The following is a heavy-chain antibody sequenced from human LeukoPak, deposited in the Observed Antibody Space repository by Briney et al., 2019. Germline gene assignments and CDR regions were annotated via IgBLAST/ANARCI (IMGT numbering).Heavy chain of an antibody. J-gene: IGHJ4*02. CDR3: AKEDCTNGVCPLDY. CDR2: IGGGSSPT. CDR1: GFTFSTYS. Sequence: GGSLRLSCAASGFTFSTYSLNWVRQAPGKGLEWVSYIGGGSSPTSYADSVKGRFTISRDNAKDSLYLQMNSLRAEDTAVYYCAKEDCTNGVCPLDYWGQGTLVTVSS. V-gene: IGHV3-48*04. D-gene: IGHD2-8*01.